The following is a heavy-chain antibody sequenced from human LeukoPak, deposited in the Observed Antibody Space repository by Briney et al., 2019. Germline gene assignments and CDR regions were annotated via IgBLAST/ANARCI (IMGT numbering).Heavy chain of an antibody. CDR2: IYHSGST. Sequence: SETRSLTCTVSAYSITSGYFWGCIRHPPKKGLEWIGSIYHSGSTYYNPSLQSRVTISVDTSKNQFSLKLTSVTAADTAVYYCARVGPYYYYYMDVWGKGTTVTVSS. CDR1: AYSITSGYF. V-gene: IGHV4-38-2*02. J-gene: IGHJ6*03. CDR3: ARVGPYYYYYMDV.